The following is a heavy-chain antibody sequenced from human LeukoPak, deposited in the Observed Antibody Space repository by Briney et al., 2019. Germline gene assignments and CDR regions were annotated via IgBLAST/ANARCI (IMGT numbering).Heavy chain of an antibody. D-gene: IGHD6-6*01. CDR1: GFTFSSYS. J-gene: IGHJ5*02. CDR3: ARADSSSSSPKFDP. Sequence: PGGSLRLSCAASGFTFSSYSMNWDRQAPGKGLEWVPSISSSSSYIYYADSVKGRFTISRDNAKNSLYLQMNSLRAEDTAVYYCARADSSSSSPKFDPWGQGTLVTVSS. CDR2: ISSSSSYI. V-gene: IGHV3-21*01.